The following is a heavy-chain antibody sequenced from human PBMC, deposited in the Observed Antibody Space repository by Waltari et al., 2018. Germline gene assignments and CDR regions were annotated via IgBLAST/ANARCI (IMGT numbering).Heavy chain of an antibody. CDR1: GGFINNNY. J-gene: IGHJ4*02. D-gene: IGHD4-17*01. V-gene: IGHV4-4*07. CDR3: TRDSNDYFFS. Sequence: QVQLQESGPGVVKPSETLSLTCTVSGGFINNNYWSWIRQPAGKGLEWIGRIFAGGSPNYNPSLKSRVTMSIDTTRNQFSLRLVDVTAADAAVYYCTRDSNDYFFSWGQGALVAVSS. CDR2: IFAGGSP.